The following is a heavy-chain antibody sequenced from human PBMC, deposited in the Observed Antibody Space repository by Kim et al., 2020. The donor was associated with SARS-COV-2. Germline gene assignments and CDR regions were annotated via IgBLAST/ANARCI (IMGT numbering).Heavy chain of an antibody. CDR1: GFSLSTSGMC. CDR2: IDWDDDK. J-gene: IGHJ4*02. D-gene: IGHD3-9*01. CDR3: ARDSYDILTGYSLRFDY. V-gene: IGHV2-70*11. Sequence: SGPTLVNPTQTLTLTCTFSGFSLSTSGMCVSWIRQPPGKALEWLARIDWDDDKYYSTSLKTRLTISKDTSKNQVVLTMTNMDPVDTATYYCARDSYDILTGYSLRFDYWGQGTLVTVSS.